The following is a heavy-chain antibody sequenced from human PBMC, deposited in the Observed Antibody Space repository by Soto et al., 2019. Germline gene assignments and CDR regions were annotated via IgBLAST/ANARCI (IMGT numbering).Heavy chain of an antibody. J-gene: IGHJ5*01. CDR2: ISYDGSNK. V-gene: IGHV3-30*18. CDR1: GFTYGSYG. CDR3: AKDAEYSGLFDS. D-gene: IGHD1-26*01. Sequence: GGSLRLCCAASGFTYGSYGVHWVRQAPGKGLEWVAAISYDGSNKYYADSAKGRFTISSDNYKNTLYVQMSSLRAEDTAVYFCAKDAEYSGLFDSWGQGTLVTVSS.